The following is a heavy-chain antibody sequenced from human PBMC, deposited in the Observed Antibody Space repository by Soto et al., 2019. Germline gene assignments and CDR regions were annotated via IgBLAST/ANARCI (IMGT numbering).Heavy chain of an antibody. CDR1: GGSISSGGYS. Sequence: SETLSLTCAVSGGSISSGGYSWSWIRQPPGKGLEWIGYIYHSGSTYYNPSLKSRVTISVDTSKNQFSLKLSSVTAADTAVYYCARGTMVRGGHVDYWGQGTLVTVSS. J-gene: IGHJ4*02. D-gene: IGHD3-10*01. CDR3: ARGTMVRGGHVDY. CDR2: IYHSGST. V-gene: IGHV4-30-2*05.